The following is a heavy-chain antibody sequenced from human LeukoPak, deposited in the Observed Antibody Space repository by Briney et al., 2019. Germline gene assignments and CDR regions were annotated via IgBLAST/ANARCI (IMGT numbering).Heavy chain of an antibody. D-gene: IGHD2-8*01. V-gene: IGHV4-59*08. J-gene: IGHJ4*02. Sequence: PSETLSLTCSVSGDSINNYYWNWIRQPPGKELEWIGYTHYTGNTKSNPSLKSRVTTSVDTSKSQSSLKLSSVTAADTAVYYCAKWSSTLKAFDFWGQGILVIVSS. CDR1: GDSINNYY. CDR3: AKWSSTLKAFDF. CDR2: THYTGNT.